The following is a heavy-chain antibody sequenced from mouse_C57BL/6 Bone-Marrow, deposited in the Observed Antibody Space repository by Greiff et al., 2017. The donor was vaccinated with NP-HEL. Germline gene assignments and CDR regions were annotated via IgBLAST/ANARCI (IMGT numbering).Heavy chain of an antibody. CDR1: GYTFTSYW. CDR2: INPSNGGT. V-gene: IGHV1-53*01. D-gene: IGHD2-1*01. CDR3: ARSPPDYGNYEDY. J-gene: IGHJ2*01. Sequence: QVQLQQPGTELVKPGASVKLSCKASGYTFTSYWMHWVKQRPGQGLEWIGNINPSNGGTNYNEKFKSKATLTVDKSSSTAYMQLSSLTSEDSAVYECARSPPDYGNYEDYGGQGTTLTVSS.